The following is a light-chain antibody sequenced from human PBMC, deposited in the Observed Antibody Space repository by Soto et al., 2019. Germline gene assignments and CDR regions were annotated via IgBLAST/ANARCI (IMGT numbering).Light chain of an antibody. J-gene: IGKJ4*01. CDR2: GAS. CDR1: QSVSSSY. Sequence: IGLSHSPGTLSLSTGERATLSCTASQSVSSSYLAWYQQKPGQAPRLLIYGASSRATGIPDRFSGSGSGTDFTLTISRLEPEDFAVYYCQQYGSSPLTFGGGTKVDIK. V-gene: IGKV3-20*01. CDR3: QQYGSSPLT.